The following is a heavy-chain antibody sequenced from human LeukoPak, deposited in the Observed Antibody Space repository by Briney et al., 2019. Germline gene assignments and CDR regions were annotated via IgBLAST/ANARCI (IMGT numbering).Heavy chain of an antibody. J-gene: IGHJ4*02. CDR1: GYSISSGYY. CDR2: IYHSGST. D-gene: IGHD2-2*01. V-gene: IGHV4-38-2*02. Sequence: SETLSLTCAVSGYSISSGYYWGWIRQPPGKGLEWIGSIYHSGSTYYNPSLKSRVTISVDTSKNQFSLKLSSVTAADTAVYYCARDLVPAATFHYWGEGTLVTVSS. CDR3: ARDLVPAATFHY.